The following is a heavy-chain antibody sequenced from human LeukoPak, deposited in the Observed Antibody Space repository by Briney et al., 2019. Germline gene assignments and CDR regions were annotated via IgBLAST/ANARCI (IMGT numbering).Heavy chain of an antibody. CDR2: INPSGGST. CDR3: ARDGSITMVRGVIITDPFFDY. J-gene: IGHJ4*02. D-gene: IGHD3-10*01. CDR1: GYTFTSYY. Sequence: ASVKVSCKASGYTFTSYYMHWVRQAPGQGLEWMGIINPSGGSTSYAQKFQGRVTMTRDTSTSTVYMELSSLRSEDTAVYYCARDGSITMVRGVIITDPFFDYWGQGTPVTVSS. V-gene: IGHV1-46*01.